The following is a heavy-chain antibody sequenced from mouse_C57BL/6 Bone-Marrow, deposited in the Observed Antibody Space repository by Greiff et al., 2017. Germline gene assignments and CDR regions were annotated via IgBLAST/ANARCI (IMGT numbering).Heavy chain of an antibody. V-gene: IGHV14-4*01. J-gene: IGHJ4*01. CDR2: IDPENGDT. CDR1: GFNIKDDY. Sequence: EVQLQQSGAELVRPGASVKLSCTASGFNIKDDYMHWVKQRPEQGLEWIGWIDPENGDTEYASKFQGKATITADTSSNTAYLQLSSRTSENTAVYYCTAFLGYARDYWGQGTSVTVSS. CDR3: TAFLGYARDY.